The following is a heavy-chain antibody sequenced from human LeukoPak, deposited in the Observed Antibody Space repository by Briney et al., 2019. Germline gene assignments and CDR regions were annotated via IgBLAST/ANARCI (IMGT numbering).Heavy chain of an antibody. CDR1: GGYISSQY. Sequence: PSGTLSLTCIVSGGYISSQYWSWLRQPPGKGLEWVGYIYYSGSTNYNPSLKSRVTISVDTSKNQFSLKLSSVTAADTAVYYCASLLRGYYYYMDVWVKGTTVTVSS. CDR2: IYYSGST. V-gene: IGHV4-59*11. J-gene: IGHJ6*03. CDR3: ASLLRGYYYYMDV.